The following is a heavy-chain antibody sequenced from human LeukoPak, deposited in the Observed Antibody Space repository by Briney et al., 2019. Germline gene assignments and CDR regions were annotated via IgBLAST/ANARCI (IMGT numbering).Heavy chain of an antibody. CDR2: IYPGDSDT. D-gene: IGHD2-2*01. Sequence: GESLKISCKGSGYSFTSYWIGWVRQMPGKGLEWMGIIYPGDSDTRYSPSFQGQVTISADKSISTAYLQWSSLKASDTAMYYRARGVVVPAAIPDFDYWGQGTLVTVSS. CDR1: GYSFTSYW. CDR3: ARGVVVPAAIPDFDY. V-gene: IGHV5-51*01. J-gene: IGHJ4*02.